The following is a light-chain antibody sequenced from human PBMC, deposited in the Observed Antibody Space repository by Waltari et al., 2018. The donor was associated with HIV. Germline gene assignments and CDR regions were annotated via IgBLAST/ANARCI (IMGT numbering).Light chain of an antibody. V-gene: IGKV3-11*01. CDR2: DAS. CDR3: QQRSTWYT. J-gene: IGKJ2*01. CDR1: QSVDTY. Sequence: EIVLTQSPATLSLSPGDRATLSCRASQSVDTYLAWYQQKPGQAPRHLIYDASNRAAGVPARFSGSGSGTDFTLTISSLEPEDSAVYYCQQRSTWYTFGQGTKLEIK.